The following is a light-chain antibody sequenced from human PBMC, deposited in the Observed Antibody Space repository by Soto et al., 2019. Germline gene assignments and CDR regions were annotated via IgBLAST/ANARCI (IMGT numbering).Light chain of an antibody. CDR3: AAWDGSLNGVV. V-gene: IGLV1-44*01. Sequence: QSVLTQPPSASGTPGQRVTISCSGSSSNIGSNIVNWYQQIPGTAPKLLIYSNHQRPSGVPDRFSGSKSGTSASLAISGLQSDDEADYYCAAWDGSLNGVVFGGGTKLTVL. CDR2: SNH. CDR1: SSNIGSNI. J-gene: IGLJ2*01.